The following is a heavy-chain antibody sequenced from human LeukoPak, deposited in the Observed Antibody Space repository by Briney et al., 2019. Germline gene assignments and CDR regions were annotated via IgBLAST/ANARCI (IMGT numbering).Heavy chain of an antibody. J-gene: IGHJ2*01. CDR1: GRSISSYY. Sequence: SETLSLTCTVSGRSISSYYWNWIRQPPGKGLEWIGFIYYNGSTNYNPSLKSRVTISLDTSKNQFSLKLSSVTTADTAVYYCARSVVTLYWYFDLWGRGTLVTVSS. CDR3: ARSVVTLYWYFDL. CDR2: IYYNGST. D-gene: IGHD4-23*01. V-gene: IGHV4-59*01.